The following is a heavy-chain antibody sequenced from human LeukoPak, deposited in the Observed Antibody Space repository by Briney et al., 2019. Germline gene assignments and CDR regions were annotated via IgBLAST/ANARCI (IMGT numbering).Heavy chain of an antibody. D-gene: IGHD3-10*01. CDR2: INPNSGGT. J-gene: IGHJ6*02. V-gene: IGHV1-2*02. CDR3: ARAAVTMVRGVMTPLDV. Sequence: ASVKVSCKASGYTFTGYYMHWVRQAPGQGLEWMGWINPNSGGTNYAQKFQGRVTMTRDTSISTAYMELSRLRSDDTAVYYCARAAVTMVRGVMTPLDVWGQGTTVTVSS. CDR1: GYTFTGYY.